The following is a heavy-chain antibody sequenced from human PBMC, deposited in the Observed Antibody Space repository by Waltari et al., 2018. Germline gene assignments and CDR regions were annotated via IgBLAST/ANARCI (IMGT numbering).Heavy chain of an antibody. CDR1: GYTFTSYA. CDR2: INAGNGNT. Sequence: QVQLVQSGAEVKKPGASVKVSCKASGYTFTSYAMHWVRQAPGQRLEWMGWINAGNGNTKYSQKFQGRVTITTDESTSTAYMELSSLRSEDTAVYYCASPVAAAGTYWFDPWGQGTLVTVSS. D-gene: IGHD6-13*01. V-gene: IGHV1-3*01. CDR3: ASPVAAAGTYWFDP. J-gene: IGHJ5*02.